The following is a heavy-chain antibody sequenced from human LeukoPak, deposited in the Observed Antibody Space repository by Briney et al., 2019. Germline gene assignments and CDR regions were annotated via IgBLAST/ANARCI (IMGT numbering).Heavy chain of an antibody. V-gene: IGHV4-59*01. CDR1: GGSISSYY. CDR3: ARGPYYDYVWGSYNLLDY. Sequence: SETLSLTCTVSGGSISSYYWSWIRQPPGKGLEWIGYIYYSGSTNYNPSLKSRVTTSVDTSKNQFSLKLSSVTAADTAVYYCARGPYYDYVWGSYNLLDYWGQGTLVTVSS. D-gene: IGHD3-16*01. CDR2: IYYSGST. J-gene: IGHJ4*02.